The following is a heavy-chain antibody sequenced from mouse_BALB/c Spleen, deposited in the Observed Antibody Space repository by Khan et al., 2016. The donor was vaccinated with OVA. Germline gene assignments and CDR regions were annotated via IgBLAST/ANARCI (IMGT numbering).Heavy chain of an antibody. CDR3: AKEIWSYYFALDY. Sequence: VQLQESGPGLVAPSQSLSITCTVSGFSLTDYGVSWIRQPPGKGLEWLGVIWGGGSTYYNSDLKSRLSISKDNSKSQVFLKMNSLQTDDTAMYYCAKEIWSYYFALDYWGQGTSVTVSS. CDR2: IWGGGST. CDR1: GFSLTDYG. V-gene: IGHV2-6-5*01. D-gene: IGHD1-1*02. J-gene: IGHJ4*01.